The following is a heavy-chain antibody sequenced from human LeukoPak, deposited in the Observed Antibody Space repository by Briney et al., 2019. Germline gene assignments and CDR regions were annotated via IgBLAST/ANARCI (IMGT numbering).Heavy chain of an antibody. CDR3: ARPSLRYFDCFDI. Sequence: GESLKISCKGSGYSFTSYWIGWVRQMPGKGLEWVGIIYPGDSDTRYSPSFQGQVTISADKSISTAYLQWSSLKASDTAMYYCARPSLRYFDCFDIWGQGTMVTVSS. J-gene: IGHJ3*02. CDR2: IYPGDSDT. CDR1: GYSFTSYW. D-gene: IGHD3-9*01. V-gene: IGHV5-51*01.